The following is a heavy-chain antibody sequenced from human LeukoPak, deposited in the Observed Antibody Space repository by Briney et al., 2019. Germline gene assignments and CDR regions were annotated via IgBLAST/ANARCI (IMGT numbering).Heavy chain of an antibody. Sequence: ASVKVSCKASGYTFTSYYMHWVRQAPGQGLEWKGIINPSGGSTSYAQKFQGRVTMTRDMSTSTVYMELSSLRSEDTAVYYCAREQYGGKFYWDYWGQGTLVTVSS. CDR3: AREQYGGKFYWDY. D-gene: IGHD4-23*01. V-gene: IGHV1-46*01. J-gene: IGHJ4*02. CDR1: GYTFTSYY. CDR2: INPSGGST.